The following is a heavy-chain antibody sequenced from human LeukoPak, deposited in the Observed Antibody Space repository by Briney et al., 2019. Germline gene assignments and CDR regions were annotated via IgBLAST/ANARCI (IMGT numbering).Heavy chain of an antibody. Sequence: SETLSLTCTVSGGSMSHHWSWIRQSPGKGLEWIGYISHTASTNYNPSLKSRVTLSIDTSKSQLSFQLTSVTAADTAAYYCAREKSPERKTWLQLGAFDVWGQGTVVTVSS. CDR1: GGSMSHH. D-gene: IGHD5-24*01. CDR3: AREKSPERKTWLQLGAFDV. J-gene: IGHJ3*01. V-gene: IGHV4-59*11. CDR2: ISHTAST.